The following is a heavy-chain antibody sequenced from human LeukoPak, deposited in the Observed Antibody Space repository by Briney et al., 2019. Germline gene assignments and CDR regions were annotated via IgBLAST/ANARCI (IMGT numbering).Heavy chain of an antibody. CDR2: ISSSGSTI. J-gene: IGHJ4*02. CDR3: ARVRGAGYYGSGLDY. CDR1: GFTFSSYE. V-gene: IGHV3-48*03. D-gene: IGHD3-10*01. Sequence: GGSLRLSCAASGFTFSSYEMNWVRQAPGKGLEWVSYISSSGSTIYYADSVKGRFTISRDNAKNPLYLQMNSLRAEDTAVYYCARVRGAGYYGSGLDYWGQGTLVTVSS.